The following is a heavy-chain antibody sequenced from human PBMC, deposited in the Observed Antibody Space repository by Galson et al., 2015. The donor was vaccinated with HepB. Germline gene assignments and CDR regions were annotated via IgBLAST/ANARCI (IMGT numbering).Heavy chain of an antibody. Sequence: SVKVSCKASGGTFSSYALSWVRQAPGHGFEWMGGIIPVFGRTDYAQKFQGRVTITADKSTSTTYIELRSLRSEDTAVYYCARSWLSAHPPHFYYGLDVWGQGTTVTGSS. D-gene: IGHD5-24*01. CDR2: IIPVFGRT. CDR3: ARSWLSAHPPHFYYGLDV. V-gene: IGHV1-69*06. J-gene: IGHJ6*02. CDR1: GGTFSSYA.